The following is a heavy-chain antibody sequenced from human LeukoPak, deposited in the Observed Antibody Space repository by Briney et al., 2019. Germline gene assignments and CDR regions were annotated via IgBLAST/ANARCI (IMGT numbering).Heavy chain of an antibody. CDR1: GFAFSSYA. CDR2: IDGGGGRT. V-gene: IGHV3-23*01. CDR3: AVVRAGGNRAFDV. D-gene: IGHD4-23*01. Sequence: PSGGSLRLSCTASGFAFSSYAMSWVRQAPGVGLEWVSAIDGGGGRTWHADSVRGRFTISRDNSKNTLYLQMNSLRADDTAVYYCAVVRAGGNRAFDVWGQGTVVAVSS. J-gene: IGHJ3*01.